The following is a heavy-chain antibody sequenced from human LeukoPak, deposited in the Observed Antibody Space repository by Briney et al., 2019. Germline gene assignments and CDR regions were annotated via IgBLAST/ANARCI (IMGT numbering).Heavy chain of an antibody. Sequence: SVKVSCKASGGTFSSYAISWVRQAPGQGLEWMGGIIPIFGTANYAQKFQGRVTITADESTRTAYMELSSLRSEDTAVYYCARGDSRTIFGVVIALFGMDVWGQGTTVTVSS. CDR2: IIPIFGTA. CDR1: GGTFSSYA. J-gene: IGHJ6*02. D-gene: IGHD3-3*01. V-gene: IGHV1-69*13. CDR3: ARGDSRTIFGVVIALFGMDV.